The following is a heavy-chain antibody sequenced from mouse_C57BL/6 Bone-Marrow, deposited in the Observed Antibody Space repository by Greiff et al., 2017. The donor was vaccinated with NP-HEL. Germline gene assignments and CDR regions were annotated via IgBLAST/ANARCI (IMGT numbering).Heavy chain of an antibody. V-gene: IGHV2-2*01. CDR1: GFSLTSYG. Sequence: QVQLQQSGPGLVQPSQSLSITCTVSGFSLTSYGVHWVRQSPGKGLEWLGVIWSGGSTDYNAAFISRLSISKDNSKSQVFFKMNSLQADDTAIYYCAREREIYYGNYLFAYWGQGTLVTVSA. D-gene: IGHD2-1*01. CDR2: IWSGGST. J-gene: IGHJ3*01. CDR3: AREREIYYGNYLFAY.